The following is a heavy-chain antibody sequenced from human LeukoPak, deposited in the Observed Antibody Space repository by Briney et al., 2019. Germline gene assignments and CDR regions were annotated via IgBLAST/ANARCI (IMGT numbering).Heavy chain of an antibody. Sequence: GGSLRLSCAASGFTFSSYAMHWVRQAPGKGLEWVAVISYDGSSKYYADSVKGRFTISRDNSKNTLYLQMSSLRDEDTAVYYCAREQWLDPNWFDPWGQGTLVTVSS. J-gene: IGHJ5*02. CDR2: ISYDGSSK. CDR3: AREQWLDPNWFDP. D-gene: IGHD6-19*01. V-gene: IGHV3-30-3*01. CDR1: GFTFSSYA.